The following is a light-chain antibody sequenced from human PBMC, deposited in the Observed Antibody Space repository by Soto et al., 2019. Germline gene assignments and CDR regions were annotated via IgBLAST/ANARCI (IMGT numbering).Light chain of an antibody. CDR1: QSVSSN. J-gene: IGKJ1*01. Sequence: EIVMTQSPATLSVSPGESATLSCRASQSVSSNLAWYQQKPGQAPRLLIYSASTRATAFPARFSGRGSGTEFTLTITSLQSEVFAVYYCQQYNDWPRTFGQGTKVEIK. V-gene: IGKV3-15*01. CDR3: QQYNDWPRT. CDR2: SAS.